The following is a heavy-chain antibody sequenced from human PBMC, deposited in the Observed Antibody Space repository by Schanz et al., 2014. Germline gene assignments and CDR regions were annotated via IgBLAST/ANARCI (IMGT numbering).Heavy chain of an antibody. CDR1: GFTFSSYG. J-gene: IGHJ4*02. V-gene: IGHV3-33*01. Sequence: QVQLVESGGGVVQPGRSLRLSCAASGFTFSSYGMHWVRQAPGKGLEWVAVIWYDGSNKYYADSVKGRFTISRDNSKTTLYLQMNSLRAEDTPVYYCATEKGDCSSTSCSYYFDYWGQGTLVTVSS. D-gene: IGHD2-2*01. CDR3: ATEKGDCSSTSCSYYFDY. CDR2: IWYDGSNK.